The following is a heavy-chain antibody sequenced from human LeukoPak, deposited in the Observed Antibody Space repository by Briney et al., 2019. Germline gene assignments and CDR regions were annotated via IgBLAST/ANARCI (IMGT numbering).Heavy chain of an antibody. CDR3: AKAWPDIVGATLYFDY. CDR1: GFTFSSYA. V-gene: IGHV3-23*01. CDR2: ISGSGGST. D-gene: IGHD1-26*01. J-gene: IGHJ4*02. Sequence: GGSLRLSCAASGFTFSSYAMSWVRQAPGKGLEWVSAISGSGGSTYYADSVKGRFTISRDNSKNTLYLQMNSLRAEDTAVYYCAKAWPDIVGATLYFDYWGQGTLVTVSS.